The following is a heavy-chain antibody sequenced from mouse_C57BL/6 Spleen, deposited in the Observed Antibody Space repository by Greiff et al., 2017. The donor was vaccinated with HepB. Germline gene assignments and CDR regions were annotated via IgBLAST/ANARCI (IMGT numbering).Heavy chain of an antibody. V-gene: IGHV1-4*01. CDR3: ARTEEG. Sequence: VQLQQSGAELARPGASVKMSCKASGYTFTSYTMHWVKQRPGQGLEWIGYINPSSGYTKYNQKFKDKATLTADKSSSTAYMQLSSLTYEDAAVYEGARTEEGWGQGTTLTVAS. CDR2: INPSSGYT. J-gene: IGHJ2*01. CDR1: GYTFTSYT.